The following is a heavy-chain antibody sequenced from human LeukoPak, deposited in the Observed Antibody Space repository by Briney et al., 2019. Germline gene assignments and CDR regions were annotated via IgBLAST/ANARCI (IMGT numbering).Heavy chain of an antibody. Sequence: AGGSLRLSCAASGFTFSSYGMHWVRQAPGKGLEWVAVIWYDGSNKYYADSVKGRFTISRDNSKNTLYLQMNSLRAEDTAVYYCAKGLLWFGELLGALDYWGQGTLVTVSS. J-gene: IGHJ4*02. V-gene: IGHV3-33*06. CDR3: AKGLLWFGELLGALDY. CDR1: GFTFSSYG. CDR2: IWYDGSNK. D-gene: IGHD3-10*01.